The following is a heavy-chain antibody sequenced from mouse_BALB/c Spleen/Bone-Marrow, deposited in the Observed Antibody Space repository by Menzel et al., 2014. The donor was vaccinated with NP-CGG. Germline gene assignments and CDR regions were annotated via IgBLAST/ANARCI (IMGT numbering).Heavy chain of an antibody. CDR3: ASLHYYGFFAY. D-gene: IGHD1-2*01. CDR1: GFDFSRYW. Sequence: VQLQQPGGGLVQPGGSLKLSCAASGFDFSRYWMSWVRQAPGKGLEWIGEINPDSSTINYTPSLKDKFIISRDNAKNTLYLQMSKVRSEDTALYYCASLHYYGFFAYWGQGTLVTVSA. J-gene: IGHJ3*01. CDR2: INPDSSTI. V-gene: IGHV4-1*02.